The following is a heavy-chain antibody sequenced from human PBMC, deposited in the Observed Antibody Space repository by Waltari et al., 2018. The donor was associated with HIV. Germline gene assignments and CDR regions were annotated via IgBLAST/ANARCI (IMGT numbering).Heavy chain of an antibody. Sequence: QVQLQESGPGLVKPSETRSLTCNVPGDSITNFYWSWIRLSPEKALEWMGYTKDSGSTNYNPSLRSRVTISRDVSRNQYSLTMTSVTAADTAVYYCARHLSVRAVFDYWGQGTLVAVSS. D-gene: IGHD1-1*01. V-gene: IGHV4-59*08. CDR2: TKDSGST. CDR1: GDSITNFY. CDR3: ARHLSVRAVFDY. J-gene: IGHJ4*02.